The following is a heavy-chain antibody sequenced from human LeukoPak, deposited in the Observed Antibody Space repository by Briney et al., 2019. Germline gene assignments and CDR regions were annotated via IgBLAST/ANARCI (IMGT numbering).Heavy chain of an antibody. V-gene: IGHV1-46*01. CDR1: GYTFTSYY. Sequence: GASVKVSCKASGYTFTSYYMHWVRQAPGQGLEWMGIINPSGGSTSYAQKSQGRVTMTRDMSTSTVYMELSSLRSEDTAVYYCARATPPPAYYYDSTPPGDYFDYWGQGTLVTVSS. J-gene: IGHJ4*02. D-gene: IGHD3-22*01. CDR3: ARATPPPAYYYDSTPPGDYFDY. CDR2: INPSGGST.